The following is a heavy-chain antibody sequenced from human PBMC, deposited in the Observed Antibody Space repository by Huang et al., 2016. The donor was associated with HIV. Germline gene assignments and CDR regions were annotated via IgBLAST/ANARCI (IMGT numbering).Heavy chain of an antibody. CDR2: IIPRVRAP. J-gene: IGHJ4*02. Sequence: QVQLEQSGPAVRKPGSSVKVSCQASGGSFSDQIISWVRQAPGQRFGWMGGIIPRVRAPAYAQEFKGRVTMTADESTATIYMELNSLTSEDTAVYYCAMSLRYQYDSRSYWGRYFDYWGQGTLVTVSS. CDR1: GGSFSDQI. D-gene: IGHD3-16*01. CDR3: AMSLRYQYDSRSYWGRYFDY. V-gene: IGHV1-69*01.